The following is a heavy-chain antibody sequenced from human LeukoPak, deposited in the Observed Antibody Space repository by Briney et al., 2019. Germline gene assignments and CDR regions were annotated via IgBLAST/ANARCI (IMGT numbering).Heavy chain of an antibody. J-gene: IGHJ4*02. CDR2: IIPIFGTA. V-gene: IGHV1-69*13. Sequence: ASVKVSCKASGGTFSSYAISWVRQAPGQGLEWMGGIIPIFGTANYAQKFQGRVTITADESTSTAYMESSLRSEDTAVYYCARAGDYCSSTSCYDGIGYWGQGTLVTVSS. CDR3: ARAGDYCSSTSCYDGIGY. CDR1: GGTFSSYA. D-gene: IGHD2-2*01.